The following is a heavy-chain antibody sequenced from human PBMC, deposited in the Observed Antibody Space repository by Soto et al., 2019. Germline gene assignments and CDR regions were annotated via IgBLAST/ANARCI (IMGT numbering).Heavy chain of an antibody. Sequence: QVQLQESGPGLVKPSETLSLTSTVSGGPIYSYYWSWIRQPPGKGLEWIGSTYYRGSTNYNPSLKSRVTISIDTSKNQFSLRLSSVTAADTAVYYCARALVFSWSGIYYFDYWGQGALVTVSS. CDR1: GGPIYSYY. CDR2: TYYRGST. V-gene: IGHV4-59*01. D-gene: IGHD3-3*01. J-gene: IGHJ4*02. CDR3: ARALVFSWSGIYYFDY.